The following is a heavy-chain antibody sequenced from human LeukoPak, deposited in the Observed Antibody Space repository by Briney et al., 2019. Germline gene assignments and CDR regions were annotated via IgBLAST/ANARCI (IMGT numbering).Heavy chain of an antibody. D-gene: IGHD6-19*01. V-gene: IGHV4-59*08. CDR3: ASPRFSSGWYYFDY. CDR1: GGSISSYY. J-gene: IGHJ4*02. Sequence: SETLSLTCTVSGGSISSYYWSWVRQPPGKGLEWIGYIYYSGSTNYNPSLKSRVSISVDTSKNQFSLKLSSVTAADTAVYYCASPRFSSGWYYFDYWGQGTLVTVSS. CDR2: IYYSGST.